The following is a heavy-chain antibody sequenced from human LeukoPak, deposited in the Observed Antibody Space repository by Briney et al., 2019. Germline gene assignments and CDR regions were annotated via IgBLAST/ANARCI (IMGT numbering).Heavy chain of an antibody. CDR1: GFTFSSYG. J-gene: IGHJ6*03. Sequence: GGSLRLSCAASGFTFSSYGMHWVRQAPGKGLEWVAFIRYDGSNKYYADSVKGRFTISRDDSKNTLYLQMNSLRAEDTAVYYCAKNRGYSSSPYYMDVWGKGTTVTVSS. CDR3: AKNRGYSSSPYYMDV. V-gene: IGHV3-30*02. CDR2: IRYDGSNK. D-gene: IGHD6-6*01.